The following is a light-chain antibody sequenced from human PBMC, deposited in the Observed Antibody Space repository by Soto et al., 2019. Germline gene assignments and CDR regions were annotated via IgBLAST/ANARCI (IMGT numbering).Light chain of an antibody. CDR1: QSMRSN. CDR2: DTS. Sequence: IVMTQSPATLSLSPGERATLSCRASQSMRSNLAWYQQKPGQAPRLLIYDTSNRATGVPARFSGSGSGTDFTLTISSLEPEDCAIYYCQQRQYWPPITFGQGTRLEIK. V-gene: IGKV3-11*01. J-gene: IGKJ5*01. CDR3: QQRQYWPPIT.